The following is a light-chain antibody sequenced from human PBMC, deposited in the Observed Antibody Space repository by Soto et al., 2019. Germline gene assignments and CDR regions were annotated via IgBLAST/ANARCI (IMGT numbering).Light chain of an antibody. V-gene: IGKV3-20*01. CDR1: HSVASTY. Sequence: EIVLTQSPATLSLSPGEGATLSCRASHSVASTYLAWYQQKPGLAPGLIIYGASNRASGTPDRFSGGGSGTDFTLTISRLEPEDFAVYYCQQYGSSSFTFGQGTKLEIK. CDR3: QQYGSSSFT. CDR2: GAS. J-gene: IGKJ2*01.